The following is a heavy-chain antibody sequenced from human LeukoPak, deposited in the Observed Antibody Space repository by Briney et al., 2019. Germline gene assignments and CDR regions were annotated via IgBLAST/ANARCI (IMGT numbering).Heavy chain of an antibody. D-gene: IGHD3-10*01. V-gene: IGHV3-64D*06. CDR2: ISSNGGST. Sequence: GGSLRLSCSASGFTFSSYAMHWVRQAPGKGLEHVSAISSNGGSTYYADSVKGRFTISRDNSKHTLYLQMSSLRAEDTAVYYCVRTTRGYGSDSSAEYFHHWGQGTLVTVSS. CDR1: GFTFSSYA. CDR3: VRTTRGYGSDSSAEYFHH. J-gene: IGHJ1*01.